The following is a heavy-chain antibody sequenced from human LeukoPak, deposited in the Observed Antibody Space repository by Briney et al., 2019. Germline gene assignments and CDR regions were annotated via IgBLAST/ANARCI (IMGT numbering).Heavy chain of an antibody. CDR2: IIPIFGTA. CDR1: GYTFTGYY. D-gene: IGHD3-22*01. V-gene: IGHV1-69*13. CDR3: ARAWTMTPKRGSMDV. J-gene: IGHJ6*03. Sequence: SVKVSCKASGYTFTGYYMHWVRQAPGQGLEWMGGIIPIFGTANYAQKFQGRVTITADESTSTAYMELSSLRSEDTAVYYCARAWTMTPKRGSMDVWGKGTTVTVSS.